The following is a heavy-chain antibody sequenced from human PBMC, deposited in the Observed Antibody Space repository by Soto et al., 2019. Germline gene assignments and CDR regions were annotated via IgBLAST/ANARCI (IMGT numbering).Heavy chain of an antibody. V-gene: IGHV2-5*02. CDR2: IYCDDDN. J-gene: IGHJ6*03. Sequence: SGPTLLNPTQTLTLTSTFSGVSLNTSGVGVCWIRQPPGKALEWLALIYCDDDNLYIPSLKSRLTITNDTSKNQVVLTMTNMDPVDTATYYCAQSRVSSSDYYYYYYMDVWGKGT. CDR1: GVSLNTSGVG. D-gene: IGHD6-6*01. CDR3: AQSRVSSSDYYYYYYMDV.